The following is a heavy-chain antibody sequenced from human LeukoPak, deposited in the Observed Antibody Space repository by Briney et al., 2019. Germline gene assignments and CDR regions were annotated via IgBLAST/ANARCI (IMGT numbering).Heavy chain of an antibody. Sequence: PSETLSLTCTVSGGSISRYYWSWIRQPPGKGLEWIGHIYYSGSTNYNPSLKSRLTISIDTSENQFSLKLSSVTAADTAVYYCAREYSSSSGRRAFDIWGQGTMVTVSS. CDR2: IYYSGST. V-gene: IGHV4-59*08. J-gene: IGHJ3*02. CDR3: AREYSSSSGRRAFDI. CDR1: GGSISRYY. D-gene: IGHD6-6*01.